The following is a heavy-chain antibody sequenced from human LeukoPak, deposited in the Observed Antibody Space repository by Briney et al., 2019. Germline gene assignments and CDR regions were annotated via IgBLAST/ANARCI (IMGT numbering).Heavy chain of an antibody. Sequence: GGSLRLSCAASGFTFSSYAMSWVRQAPGKGLEWVSAISGSGGSTYYADSVKGRFTIYRDNSKNTLYLQMNSLRAEDTAVYYCAKTRRDGYYYAHYFDYWGQGTLVTVSS. D-gene: IGHD3-22*01. CDR3: AKTRRDGYYYAHYFDY. CDR1: GFTFSSYA. CDR2: ISGSGGST. J-gene: IGHJ4*02. V-gene: IGHV3-23*01.